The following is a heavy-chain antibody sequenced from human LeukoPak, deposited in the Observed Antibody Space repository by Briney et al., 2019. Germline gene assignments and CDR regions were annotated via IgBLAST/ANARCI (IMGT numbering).Heavy chain of an antibody. CDR2: IYPNSGGT. Sequence: ASVKVSCMASGYTFTGYYMHWVRQAPGQGLEWMGWIYPNSGGTNYAQKFQGRVTMTRDTSISTGYMALSSLRSADTAVYYCARGIAVAPGDTFDIWGQGTMVTVSS. CDR3: ARGIAVAPGDTFDI. CDR1: GYTFTGYY. V-gene: IGHV1-2*02. D-gene: IGHD6-19*01. J-gene: IGHJ3*02.